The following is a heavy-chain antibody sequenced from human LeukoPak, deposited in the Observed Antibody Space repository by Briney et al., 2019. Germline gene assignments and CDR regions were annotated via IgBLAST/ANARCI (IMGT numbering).Heavy chain of an antibody. CDR1: GFTFSSYA. D-gene: IGHD4-11*01. Sequence: GGSLRLSCAASGFTFSSYAMSWVRQAPGKGLEWVANIKQDGSEKYYVDSVKGRFTISRDNAKNSLYLQMNSLRAEDTAVYYCARVTTLDYWGQGTLVTVSS. J-gene: IGHJ4*02. CDR2: IKQDGSEK. V-gene: IGHV3-7*01. CDR3: ARVTTLDY.